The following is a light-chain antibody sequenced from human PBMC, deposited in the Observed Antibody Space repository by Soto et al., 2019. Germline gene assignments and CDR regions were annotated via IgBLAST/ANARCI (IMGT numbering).Light chain of an antibody. J-gene: IGKJ2*01. CDR2: GAS. CDR3: QQYENSPPSYT. CDR1: QSLTSSY. Sequence: ELVLTQSPGTLSLSPGESATLSCRASQSLTSSYLAWYQQKPGQAPRLLIYGASSRATGIPDRFTGTGSGTDFTLPISRLEPEDFAVYYCQQYENSPPSYTFGQGTKLEIK. V-gene: IGKV3-20*01.